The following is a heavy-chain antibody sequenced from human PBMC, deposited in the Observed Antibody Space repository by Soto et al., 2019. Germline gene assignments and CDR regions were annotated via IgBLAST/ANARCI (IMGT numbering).Heavy chain of an antibody. CDR1: GYTFTSYA. V-gene: IGHV7-4-1*01. Sequence: ASVKVSCKASGYTFTSYAMNWVRQAPGQGLEWMGWINTSTGNPTYAQGFTGRFVFSLDTSVSTAYLQICSLKAEDTAVYYCARDYYDSSGYFSYDAFDIWGQGTMVTVSS. J-gene: IGHJ3*02. D-gene: IGHD3-22*01. CDR2: INTSTGNP. CDR3: ARDYYDSSGYFSYDAFDI.